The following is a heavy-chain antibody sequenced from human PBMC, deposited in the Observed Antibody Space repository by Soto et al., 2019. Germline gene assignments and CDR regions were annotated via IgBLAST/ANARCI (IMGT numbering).Heavy chain of an antibody. Sequence: ASVKVSCKASGYTFTGYYMHWVRQAPGQGLEWMGWINPNSGGTNYAQKFQGWVTMTRDTSISTAYMELSRLRSDDTAVYYCARDGSSIAAAAHYYYYGMDVWGQGTTVTVSS. CDR2: INPNSGGT. CDR1: GYTFTGYY. V-gene: IGHV1-2*04. D-gene: IGHD6-13*01. CDR3: ARDGSSIAAAAHYYYYGMDV. J-gene: IGHJ6*02.